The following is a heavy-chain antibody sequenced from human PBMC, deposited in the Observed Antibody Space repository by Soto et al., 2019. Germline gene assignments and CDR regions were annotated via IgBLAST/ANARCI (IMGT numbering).Heavy chain of an antibody. Sequence: LSLTCTVSGGSISSSSYYWGWIRQPPGKGLEWIGSIYYSASTYYNPSLKSRVTISVDTSKNQFSLKLSSVTAADTAVYYCARRAEAARTFDPWGQGTLVTVSS. J-gene: IGHJ5*02. V-gene: IGHV4-39*01. CDR3: ARRAEAARTFDP. CDR1: GGSISSSSYY. D-gene: IGHD6-13*01. CDR2: IYYSAST.